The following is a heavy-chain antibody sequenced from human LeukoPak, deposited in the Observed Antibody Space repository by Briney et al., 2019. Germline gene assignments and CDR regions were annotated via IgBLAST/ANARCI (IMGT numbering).Heavy chain of an antibody. Sequence: ASVTVSFKASGYTFTSYDINWVRQATGQGLAWMGWMNPNSGNTGYAQKFQGRVTITRNTSISTAYMELSSLRSEDTAVYYCARTYRSGYYRDDAFDIWGQGTMVTVSS. CDR2: MNPNSGNT. CDR3: ARTYRSGYYRDDAFDI. J-gene: IGHJ3*02. D-gene: IGHD3-3*01. V-gene: IGHV1-8*03. CDR1: GYTFTSYD.